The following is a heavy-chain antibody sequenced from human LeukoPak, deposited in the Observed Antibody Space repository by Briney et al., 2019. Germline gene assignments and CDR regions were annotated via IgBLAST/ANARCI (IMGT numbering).Heavy chain of an antibody. V-gene: IGHV4-39*01. Sequence: PSETLSLTCIVSGGSISTSAYYWGWIRQPPGEGLQWIGSIYYSGNTYYNSSLKSRVTISVDTSTSQFSLRLSSVAAADTAVYYCARGRSNRYYYDSSGYYVYYYYGMDVWGQGTTVTVSS. CDR2: IYYSGNT. CDR1: GGSISTSAYY. J-gene: IGHJ6*02. D-gene: IGHD3-22*01. CDR3: ARGRSNRYYYDSSGYYVYYYYGMDV.